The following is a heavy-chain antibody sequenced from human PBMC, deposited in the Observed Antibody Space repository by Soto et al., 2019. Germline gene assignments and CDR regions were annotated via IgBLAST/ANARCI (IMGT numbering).Heavy chain of an antibody. J-gene: IGHJ6*02. D-gene: IGHD4-17*01. CDR2: IDPSDSYT. CDR1: GYSFTSYW. CDR3: ARLPPYYGDYVYYYYGMDV. V-gene: IGHV5-10-1*01. Sequence: PGESLKISCKGSGYSFTSYWISWVRQMPGKGLEWMGRIDPSDSYTNYSPSFQGHVTISADKSISTAYLQWSSLKASDTAMYYCARLPPYYGDYVYYYYGMDVWGQGTTVTVSS.